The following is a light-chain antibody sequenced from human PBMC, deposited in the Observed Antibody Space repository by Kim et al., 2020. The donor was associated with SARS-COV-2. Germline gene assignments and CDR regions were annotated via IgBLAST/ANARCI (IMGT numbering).Light chain of an antibody. V-gene: IGKV3-15*01. CDR3: QQYDSWPPIT. CDR2: AAS. J-gene: IGKJ5*01. Sequence: PGERATLSCRASQSVSSNLAWYQQKPGQAPRLLISAASTRATGVPARFSGSGSGTEFTLTISSLQSEDFAVYYCQQYDSWPPITFGQGTRLEIK. CDR1: QSVSSN.